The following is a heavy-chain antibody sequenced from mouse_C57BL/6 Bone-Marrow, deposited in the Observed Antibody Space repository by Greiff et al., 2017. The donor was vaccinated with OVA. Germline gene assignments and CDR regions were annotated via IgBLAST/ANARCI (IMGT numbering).Heavy chain of an antibody. CDR2: IDPNRGGT. J-gene: IGHJ3*01. CDR1: GYTFTSYW. V-gene: IGHV1-72*01. D-gene: IGHD2-1*01. Sequence: QVQLQQPGAELVKPGASVKLSCKASGYTFTSYWMNWVKQRPGRGLEWIGRIDPNRGGTKYNEKLKSKATLTVDKPSSTAYMLLSSLTSEDSAVYYCSRSRLGYYDNPFAYWGQGTLVTVSA. CDR3: SRSRLGYYDNPFAY.